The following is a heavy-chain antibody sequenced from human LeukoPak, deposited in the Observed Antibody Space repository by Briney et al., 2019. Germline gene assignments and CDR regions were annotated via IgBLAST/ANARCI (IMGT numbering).Heavy chain of an antibody. Sequence: EASVKVSCKASGHTFTGYYMHWVRQAPGQGLEWMGWINPNSGGTNYAQKFQGRVTMTRDTSISTAYMELSRLRSDDTAVYYCVIMSVANYYYYGMDVWGQGTTVTVSS. CDR3: VIMSVANYYYYGMDV. CDR1: GHTFTGYY. J-gene: IGHJ6*02. V-gene: IGHV1-2*02. CDR2: INPNSGGT. D-gene: IGHD6-19*01.